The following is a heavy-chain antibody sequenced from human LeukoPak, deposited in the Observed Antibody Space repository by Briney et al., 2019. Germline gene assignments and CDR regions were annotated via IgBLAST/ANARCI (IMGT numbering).Heavy chain of an antibody. CDR3: ARDIEYGYSYGGGY. V-gene: IGHV3-21*01. CDR2: ISSSSSYI. D-gene: IGHD5-18*01. J-gene: IGHJ4*02. CDR1: GFTFSSYA. Sequence: GGSLRLSCAASGFTFSSYAMSWVRQAPGKGLEWVSSISSSSSYIYYADSVKGRFTISRDNAKNSLYLQMNSLRAEDTAVYYCARDIEYGYSYGGGYWGQGTLVTVSS.